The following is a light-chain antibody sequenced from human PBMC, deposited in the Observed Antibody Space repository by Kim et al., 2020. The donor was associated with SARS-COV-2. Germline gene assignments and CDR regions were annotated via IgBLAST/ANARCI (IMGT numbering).Light chain of an antibody. CDR3: NSRDSSGVV. J-gene: IGLJ2*01. Sequence: SGAWGQTSKITCRGDSRRNYYASLYQQQPGQAPTLVFYGKNNRPAGIPHRFSCSSSRDTATLTITGTQAEDEAEYYCNSRDSSGVVFGGGTKVTVL. V-gene: IGLV3-19*01. CDR1: SRRNYY. CDR2: GKN.